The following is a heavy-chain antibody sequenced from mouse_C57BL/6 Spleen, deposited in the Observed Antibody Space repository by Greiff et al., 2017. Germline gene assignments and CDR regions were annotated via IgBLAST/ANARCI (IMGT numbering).Heavy chain of an antibody. CDR3: GRHTAQAPFAY. CDR2: IRSKSNNSAT. Sequence: DVKVEESGGGLVQPTGSLKLSCAASGFSFNTYAMNWVRQAPGKGLDWVARIRSKSNNSATYYADSVKDRFTISRDESESMLYLQMNNLKTEDTAMYDCGRHTAQAPFAYWGQGTLGTVSA. V-gene: IGHV10-1*01. CDR1: GFSFNTYA. J-gene: IGHJ3*01. D-gene: IGHD3-2*02.